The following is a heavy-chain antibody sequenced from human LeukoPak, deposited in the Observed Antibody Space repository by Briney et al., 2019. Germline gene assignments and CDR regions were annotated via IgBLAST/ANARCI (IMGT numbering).Heavy chain of an antibody. D-gene: IGHD2-2*01. J-gene: IGHJ4*02. CDR3: AKSLFVVVPAAVDFDY. CDR1: GFTFSSYA. V-gene: IGHV3-23*01. CDR2: ISGSGGST. Sequence: GGSLRLSCAASGFTFSSYAMSWVRQAPGKGLEWVSAISGSGGSTYYADSVKGRFTISRDNSKNTLYLQMNSLRAEDTAVYYCAKSLFVVVPAAVDFDYWGQGTLVTVS.